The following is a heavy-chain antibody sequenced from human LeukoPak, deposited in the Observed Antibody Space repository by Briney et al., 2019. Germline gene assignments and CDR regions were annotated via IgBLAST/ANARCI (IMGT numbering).Heavy chain of an antibody. D-gene: IGHD1-26*01. V-gene: IGHV3-30*02. CDR1: GLTFSSYG. Sequence: GGSLRLSCAASGLTFSSYGMHWVRQAPGKGLQWVTFIRYDGSNKYYVESVKGRFSISGDNSKNTLYLEMNSLRAEDTAIYYCAKGKGKLGAFQSDFDYWGQGTQVTVSS. CDR2: IRYDGSNK. CDR3: AKGKGKLGAFQSDFDY. J-gene: IGHJ4*02.